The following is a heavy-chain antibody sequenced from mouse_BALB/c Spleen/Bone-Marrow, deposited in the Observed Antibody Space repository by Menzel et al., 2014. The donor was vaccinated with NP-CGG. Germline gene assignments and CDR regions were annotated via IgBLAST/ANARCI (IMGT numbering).Heavy chain of an antibody. CDR3: ARYRLGTYFDF. Sequence: DVQLQESGAELVKPGASVKLSCTASGFNIKDTYMHWVKQRPEQGLEWIGRIDPANGNAKYDPKFQGKATITADTSSNTAYLQLSSLTSEDTAVYYWARYRLGTYFDFWGQGTTPTASP. CDR1: GFNIKDTY. D-gene: IGHD2-14*01. J-gene: IGHJ2*01. V-gene: IGHV14-3*02. CDR2: IDPANGNA.